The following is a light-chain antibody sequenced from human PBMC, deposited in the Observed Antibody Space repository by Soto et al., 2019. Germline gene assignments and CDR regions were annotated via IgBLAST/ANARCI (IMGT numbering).Light chain of an antibody. CDR2: GAS. Sequence: EVVLTQSQGTLSLSPGERATLSCRASQSLSSNLAWYQQKPGQAPRLLIYGASTRATGIPARLSGSGSGTEFTLTISSLQSEDFAVYYCQQYNNWPAIPFCQGTRLENK. CDR3: QQYNNWPAIP. CDR1: QSLSSN. J-gene: IGKJ5*01. V-gene: IGKV3-15*01.